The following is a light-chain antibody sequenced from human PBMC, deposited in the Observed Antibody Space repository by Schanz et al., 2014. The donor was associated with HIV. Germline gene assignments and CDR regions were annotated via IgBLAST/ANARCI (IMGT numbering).Light chain of an antibody. CDR1: QSIGSN. CDR2: GAS. Sequence: EMVMTQSPATLSASPGERATLSCRASQSIGSNLAWYQQKPGQAPRLLIYGASTRAPSFPARFSGSGSGTDFTLTISSLEPEDFAVYYCQQRSKWPLYTFGQGTKLEIK. V-gene: IGKV3-11*01. CDR3: QQRSKWPLYT. J-gene: IGKJ2*01.